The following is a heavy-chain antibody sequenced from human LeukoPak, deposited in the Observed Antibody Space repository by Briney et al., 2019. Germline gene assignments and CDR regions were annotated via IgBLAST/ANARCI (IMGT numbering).Heavy chain of an antibody. CDR2: ISGSGGST. Sequence: PGGSLRLSCAASGFTFSSYAMSWVRQAPGKGLEWVSAISGSGGSTYYADSVKGRFTISRDNSKNTLYLQMNSLRAEDTAVYYCAKDQALHYYDSSGYCSLDAFDIWGQGTMVTVS. V-gene: IGHV3-23*01. CDR3: AKDQALHYYDSSGYCSLDAFDI. CDR1: GFTFSSYA. D-gene: IGHD3-22*01. J-gene: IGHJ3*02.